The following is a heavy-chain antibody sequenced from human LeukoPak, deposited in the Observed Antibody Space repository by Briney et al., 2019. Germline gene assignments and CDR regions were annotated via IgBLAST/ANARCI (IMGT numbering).Heavy chain of an antibody. V-gene: IGHV1-18*01. CDR1: GYSFSNYG. CDR2: ISPNNGNT. Sequence: ASVKVSCKASGYSFSNYGISWVRQAPGQGLEWMGWISPNNGNTHYAQKLQGRVTMTTDTSTSTAYMELRSLRSDDTAVYYCARVPPSAHQVFSSDYWGQGTQVPVSS. J-gene: IGHJ4*02. CDR3: ARVPPSAHQVFSSDY. D-gene: IGHD1-14*01.